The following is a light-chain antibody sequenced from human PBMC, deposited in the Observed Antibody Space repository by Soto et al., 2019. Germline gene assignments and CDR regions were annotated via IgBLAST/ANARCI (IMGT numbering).Light chain of an antibody. J-gene: IGLJ1*01. Sequence: QSALTQPASVSESPGQSITISCTGSSSDVGSYNYVSWYQQHPGKAPKLMIFEVSNRPSGVSNRFSGSKSGNTASLTISGLQAEDEADYYCTSYTSGTYVFGTGTKLTVL. CDR2: EVS. CDR1: SSDVGSYNY. V-gene: IGLV2-14*01. CDR3: TSYTSGTYV.